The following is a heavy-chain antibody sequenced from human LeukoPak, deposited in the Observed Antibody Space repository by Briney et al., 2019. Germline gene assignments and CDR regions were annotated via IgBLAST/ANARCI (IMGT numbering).Heavy chain of an antibody. D-gene: IGHD6-6*01. CDR3: AKESSIAARPDAFDI. Sequence: GGSLRLSCAASGFTFSGSAMHWVRQAPGKGLEWVSGISWNSGSIGYADSVKGRFTISRDNAKNSLYLQMNSLRAEDMALYYCAKESSIAARPDAFDIWGQGTMVTVSS. V-gene: IGHV3-9*03. J-gene: IGHJ3*02. CDR2: ISWNSGSI. CDR1: GFTFSGSA.